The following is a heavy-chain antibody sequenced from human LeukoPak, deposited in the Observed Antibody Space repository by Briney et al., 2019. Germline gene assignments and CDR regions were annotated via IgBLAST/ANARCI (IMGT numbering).Heavy chain of an antibody. Sequence: GGSLRLSCAASGFTFSRYWMHWVRQAPGKGLVWVSRINSDGSSATYADSVKGRFAISRDNAKNTLYLQMNSLRAEDTAVYYCTRGDYAFDYWGQGTLVTVSS. V-gene: IGHV3-74*01. D-gene: IGHD4-17*01. J-gene: IGHJ4*02. CDR2: INSDGSSA. CDR1: GFTFSRYW. CDR3: TRGDYAFDY.